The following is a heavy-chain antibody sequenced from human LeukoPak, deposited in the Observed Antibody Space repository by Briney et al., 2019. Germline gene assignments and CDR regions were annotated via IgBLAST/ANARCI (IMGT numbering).Heavy chain of an antibody. J-gene: IGHJ2*01. Sequence: GGSLRLSCAASGFTFSSYWMSWVRQAPGKGLEWVANIKQDGSEKYYVYSVKGRFTISRDNAKNSLYLQMNRLRAEDTAVYYCASQIVVVTAINYPEYFETSGRGALGT. V-gene: IGHV3-7*01. CDR1: GFTFSSYW. CDR2: IKQDGSEK. D-gene: IGHD2-21*02. CDR3: ASQIVVVTAINYPEYFET.